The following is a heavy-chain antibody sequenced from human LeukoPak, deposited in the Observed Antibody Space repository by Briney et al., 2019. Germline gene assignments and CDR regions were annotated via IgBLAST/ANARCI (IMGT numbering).Heavy chain of an antibody. J-gene: IGHJ3*02. CDR3: ARENCSGGSCSVAFDI. D-gene: IGHD2-15*01. V-gene: IGHV1-2*02. CDR1: GYTFTGYY. Sequence: ASVKVSCKASGYTFTGYYMQWVRQAPGQGLEWMGWINPNSGGTNYAQKFQGRVTMTRDTSISTAYMELSRLRSDDTAVYYCARENCSGGSCSVAFDIWGQGTMVTVSS. CDR2: INPNSGGT.